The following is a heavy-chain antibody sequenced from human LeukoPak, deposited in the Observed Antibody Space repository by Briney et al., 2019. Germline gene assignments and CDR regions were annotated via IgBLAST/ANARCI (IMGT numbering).Heavy chain of an antibody. J-gene: IGHJ4*02. CDR1: GYTFTVYY. Sequence: EASVTVSFTASGYTFTVYYMHWVRQAPGQGLEWMGWINPNSGGTNYAQKFQGWVTMTRDTSISTAYMELSRLRSDDTAVYYCARGDRYSYGPGDWGQGTLVTVSS. CDR3: ARGDRYSYGPGD. CDR2: INPNSGGT. D-gene: IGHD5-18*01. V-gene: IGHV1-2*04.